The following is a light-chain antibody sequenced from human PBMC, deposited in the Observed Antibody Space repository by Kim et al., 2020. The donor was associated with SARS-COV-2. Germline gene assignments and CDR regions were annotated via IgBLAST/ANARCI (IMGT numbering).Light chain of an antibody. V-gene: IGKV3-20*01. Sequence: EIVLTQSPVTLSLSPGERATLSCRASQSVSSSYLAWYQQKPGQAPRLVIYGASSSATGIPDRFSGSGSGTDFTLTISRLEPEDFAVYYCQQYGSLITFGQGTRLEIK. J-gene: IGKJ5*01. CDR3: QQYGSLIT. CDR1: QSVSSSY. CDR2: GAS.